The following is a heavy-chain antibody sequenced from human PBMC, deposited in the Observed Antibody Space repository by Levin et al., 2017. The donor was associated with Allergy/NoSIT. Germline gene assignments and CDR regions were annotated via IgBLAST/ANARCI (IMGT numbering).Heavy chain of an antibody. CDR2: ISNSGNT. CDR3: ARHVYIDGSPFDH. Sequence: SETLSLTCSVSSGSISNYHWSWIRQSPAEGLEWIGHISNSGNTNYNPSLTSRVTFSLDTSKSQISLRLSTVTAADTAVYYCARHVYIDGSPFDHWGQGTLVAVSS. D-gene: IGHD3-10*01. CDR1: SGSISNYH. V-gene: IGHV4-59*08. J-gene: IGHJ4*02.